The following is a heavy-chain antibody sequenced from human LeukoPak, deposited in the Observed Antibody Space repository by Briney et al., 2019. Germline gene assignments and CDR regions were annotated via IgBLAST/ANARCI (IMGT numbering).Heavy chain of an antibody. V-gene: IGHV4-59*01. D-gene: IGHD6-13*01. CDR2: IYYSGST. J-gene: IGHJ5*02. CDR1: GVSISSYY. CDR3: ARASAGWFDP. Sequence: PSETLSLTCTVSGVSISSYYWSWIRQPPGKGLEWIGYIYYSGSTNYNPSLKSRVTISVDTSKNQFSLKLSSVTAADTAVYYCARASAGWFDPWGQGTLVTVSS.